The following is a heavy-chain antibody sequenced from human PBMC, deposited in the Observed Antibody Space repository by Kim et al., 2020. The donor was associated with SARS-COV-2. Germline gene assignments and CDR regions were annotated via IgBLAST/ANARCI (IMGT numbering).Heavy chain of an antibody. V-gene: IGHV3-23*01. Sequence: RGRITISRDNSKNTLYLQMNSLRAEDTAGYYCARSGGTREYSSGWFLFHYWGQGTLVTVSS. CDR3: ARSGGTREYSSGWFLFHY. J-gene: IGHJ4*02. D-gene: IGHD6-19*01.